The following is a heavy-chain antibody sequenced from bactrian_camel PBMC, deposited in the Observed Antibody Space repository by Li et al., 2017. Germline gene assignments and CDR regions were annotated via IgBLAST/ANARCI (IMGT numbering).Heavy chain of an antibody. CDR3: AAFKNPLSRDCFALTVHGPSPGGNNW. CDR2: IRTDGSI. J-gene: IGHJ4*01. V-gene: IGHV3S55*01. Sequence: WWRQAPGNEYELVSDIRTDGSIYYADSVKGRFTVSQDNANNTLYLQMNRLQPEDTAMYYCAAFKNPLSRDCFALTVHGPSPGGNNWWGQGTQVTVS. D-gene: IGHD3*01.